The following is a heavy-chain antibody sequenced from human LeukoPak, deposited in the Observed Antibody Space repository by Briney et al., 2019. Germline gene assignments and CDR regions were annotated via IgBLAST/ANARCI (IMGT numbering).Heavy chain of an antibody. V-gene: IGHV3-74*01. CDR2: INSDGGGA. J-gene: IGHJ5*02. Sequence: PGRSLTLSCAASGITFGNNWMHWVRQGPGKGLVWISRINSDGGGAIYADSVKGRFTVSRDNAKNTLYLQMSSLRAEDTAVYYCARDVPHNWFDTWGQGTLVTVSS. CDR3: ARDVPHNWFDT. CDR1: GITFGNNW.